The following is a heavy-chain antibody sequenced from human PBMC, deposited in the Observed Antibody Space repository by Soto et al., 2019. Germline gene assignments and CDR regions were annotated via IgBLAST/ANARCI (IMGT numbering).Heavy chain of an antibody. CDR1: ELTFRSSA. J-gene: IGHJ3*02. Sequence: RHWCAASELTFRSSAVSWFRQTPGKGLEWVSAISGSGGSTYYADSVKGRFTISRDNSKNTLYLQMNSLRAEDTAVYYCAKYSSGWYHAFDIWRQGTMVTVSS. CDR2: ISGSGGST. V-gene: IGHV3-23*01. CDR3: AKYSSGWYHAFDI. D-gene: IGHD6-19*01.